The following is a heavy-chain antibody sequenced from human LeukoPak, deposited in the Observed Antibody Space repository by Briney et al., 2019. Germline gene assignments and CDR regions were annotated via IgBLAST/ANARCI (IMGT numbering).Heavy chain of an antibody. CDR2: ISSSSSYI. V-gene: IGHV3-21*01. CDR3: ADGDYVGY. D-gene: IGHD4-17*01. CDR1: GFTFSSYS. Sequence: TGGSLRLSCAASGFTFSSYSMNWVRQAPGKGLEWVSSISSSSSYIYYADSVKGRFTSSRDNAKNSLYLQMNRLRAEDMAVYYCADGDYVGYWGQGTLVTVSS. J-gene: IGHJ4*02.